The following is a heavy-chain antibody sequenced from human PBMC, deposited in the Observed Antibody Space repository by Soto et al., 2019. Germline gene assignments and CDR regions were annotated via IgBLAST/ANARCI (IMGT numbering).Heavy chain of an antibody. CDR3: AKDKVCSGGSCYYGY. CDR2: INGGGGST. Sequence: EVQLLEAGGDLVQPGGSLRLSCAASGFTFSSYTMTWVRQAPGKGLEWVPAINGGGGSTYYADSVKGRFTISRDNTKDTLYLQMNSPRAADTAVYYCAKDKVCSGGSCYYGYGGQGNLVTFSS. CDR1: GFTFSSYT. V-gene: IGHV3-23*01. D-gene: IGHD2-15*01. J-gene: IGHJ4*02.